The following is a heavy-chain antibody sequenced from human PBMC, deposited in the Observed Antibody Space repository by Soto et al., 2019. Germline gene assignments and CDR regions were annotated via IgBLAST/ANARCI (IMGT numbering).Heavy chain of an antibody. CDR2: IYYSGST. D-gene: IGHD5-12*01. CDR3: ARNGPIVATAYSFDY. V-gene: IGHV4-59*01. CDR1: GGSISSYY. Sequence: SETLSLTCTVSGGSISSYYWSWIRQPPGKGLEWIGYIYYSGSTNYNPSLKSRVTISVDTSKNQFSLKLSSVTAADTAVYYCARNGPIVATAYSFDYWGQGTLVTVSS. J-gene: IGHJ4*02.